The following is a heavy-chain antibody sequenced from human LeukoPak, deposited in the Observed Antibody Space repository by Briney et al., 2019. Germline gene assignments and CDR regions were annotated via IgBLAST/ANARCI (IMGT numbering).Heavy chain of an antibody. V-gene: IGHV4-59*11. D-gene: IGHD4-23*01. J-gene: IGHJ5*02. CDR1: GASISSHY. Sequence: SEPLSLTCTVSGASISSHYWSWLRQPPGEGLEWIEYIYYSGSTNYNSSLKSRVTISVDTSKNQFSLKLSSVTAADAAVYYCARVYGGNPEEGGLNGFDPWGQGTLVTVSS. CDR3: ARVYGGNPEEGGLNGFDP. CDR2: IYYSGST.